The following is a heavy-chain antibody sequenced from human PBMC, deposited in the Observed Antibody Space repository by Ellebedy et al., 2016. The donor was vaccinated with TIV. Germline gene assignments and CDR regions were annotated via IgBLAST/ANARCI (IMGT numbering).Heavy chain of an antibody. CDR1: GYSFTSYW. Sequence: GESLKISXKGSGYSFTSYWIGWVRQMPGKGLEWMGIIYPGDSDTRYSPSFQGQVTISADKSISTAYLQWSSLKASDTALYYCARLGQCSGGHCYNFDYWGQGILVTVSS. V-gene: IGHV5-51*01. CDR3: ARLGQCSGGHCYNFDY. D-gene: IGHD2-15*01. J-gene: IGHJ4*02. CDR2: IYPGDSDT.